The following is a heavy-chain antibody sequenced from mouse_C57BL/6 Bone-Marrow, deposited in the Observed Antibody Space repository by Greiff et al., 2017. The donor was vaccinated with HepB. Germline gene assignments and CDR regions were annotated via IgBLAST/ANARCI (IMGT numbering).Heavy chain of an antibody. D-gene: IGHD1-1*01. V-gene: IGHV1-59*01. J-gene: IGHJ2*01. CDR1: GYTFTSYW. CDR2: IDPSDSYT. Sequence: QVQLQQPGAELVRPGTSVKLSCKASGYTFTSYWVHWVKQRPGQGLEWIGVIDPSDSYTKYNQKFKGKATLTVDTSSSTAYMQLSSLTSEDSAVYYCARIKGYYYGSSLYYFDYWGQGTTLTVSS. CDR3: ARIKGYYYGSSLYYFDY.